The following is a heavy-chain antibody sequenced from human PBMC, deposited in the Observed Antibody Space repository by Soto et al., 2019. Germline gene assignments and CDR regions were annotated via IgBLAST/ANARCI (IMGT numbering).Heavy chain of an antibody. CDR2: INPNSGGT. CDR1: GYTFTGYY. V-gene: IGHV1-2*04. D-gene: IGHD3-22*01. J-gene: IGHJ4*02. Sequence: ASVKVSCKASGYTFTGYYMHWVRQAPGQGLEWMGWINPNSGGTNYAQKFQGWVTMARDTSISTAYMELSRLRSDDTAVYYCARDSHQNYYDLDYWGQGTLVTVSS. CDR3: ARDSHQNYYDLDY.